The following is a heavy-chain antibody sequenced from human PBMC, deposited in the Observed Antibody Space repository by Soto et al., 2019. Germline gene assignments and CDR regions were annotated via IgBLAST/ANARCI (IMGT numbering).Heavy chain of an antibody. Sequence: QVQLVQSGAEVKKPGSSVKVSCKASGGTFSSYAISWVRQAPGQGLEWMGGIIPIFGTANYAQKFQGRVTITADESTSKAYIELSSLRSEDTAVYYCARDLNCTNGVCRSEYYYYYGMDVWGQGTTVTVSS. CDR2: IIPIFGTA. J-gene: IGHJ6*02. CDR1: GGTFSSYA. V-gene: IGHV1-69*01. CDR3: ARDLNCTNGVCRSEYYYYYGMDV. D-gene: IGHD2-8*01.